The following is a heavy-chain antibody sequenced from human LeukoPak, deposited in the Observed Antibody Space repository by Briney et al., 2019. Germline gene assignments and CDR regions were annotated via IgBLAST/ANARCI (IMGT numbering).Heavy chain of an antibody. D-gene: IGHD3-3*01. V-gene: IGHV1-69*04. J-gene: IGHJ6*02. CDR2: IIPIFGIA. Sequence: SVKVSCKASGGTFSSYAISWVRQAPGQGLEWMGRIIPIFGIANYAQKFQGRVTITADKSTSTAYMELSSLRSEETAVYYCAGPLEFGIFGVVTTPPDVWGQGTTVTVSS. CDR3: AGPLEFGIFGVVTTPPDV. CDR1: GGTFSSYA.